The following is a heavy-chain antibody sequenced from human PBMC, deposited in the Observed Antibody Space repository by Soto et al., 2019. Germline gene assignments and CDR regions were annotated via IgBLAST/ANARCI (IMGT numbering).Heavy chain of an antibody. V-gene: IGHV3-48*02. Sequence: EVQLVESGGGLVQPGGSLRLSCAASGFTFSSYSMNWVRQAPGKGLEWVSYISSSSSTIYYADSVKGRFTISRDNAKNSLYLQMNSLRDEDTAVYYWARAPELYRGYDNIYFQHWGQGTLVTVSA. D-gene: IGHD5-12*01. CDR2: ISSSSSTI. CDR1: GFTFSSYS. CDR3: ARAPELYRGYDNIYFQH. J-gene: IGHJ1*01.